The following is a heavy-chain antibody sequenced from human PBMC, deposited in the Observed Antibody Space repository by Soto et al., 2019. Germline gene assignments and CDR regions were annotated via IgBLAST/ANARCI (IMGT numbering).Heavy chain of an antibody. CDR3: AKDRGRGTVTTFLFDY. CDR2: ISGSGGST. CDR1: GFTFSSYA. D-gene: IGHD4-17*01. V-gene: IGHV3-23*01. Sequence: EVQLLESGGGLVQPGGSLRLSCAASGFTFSSYAMSWVRQAPGKGLVWVSAISGSGGSTYYADSVKGRFTISRDNSKHTLYLQMNSLRAEDTAVYYCAKDRGRGTVTTFLFDYWGQGTLVTVSS. J-gene: IGHJ4*02.